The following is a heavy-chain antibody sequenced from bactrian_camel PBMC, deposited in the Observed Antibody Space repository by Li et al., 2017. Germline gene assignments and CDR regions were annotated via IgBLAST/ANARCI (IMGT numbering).Heavy chain of an antibody. Sequence: DVQLVESGGGTVQAGGSLRLSCAHSGYISSRHCMGWFRQAPGKAREGIAGIRRDGDEYYADSVKGRATISRDNAENTLYLQLNSLKTEDTAMYYCAKDLVGGTWPNPVWGGMEFWGKGTQVTVS. V-gene: IGHV3S67*01. CDR2: IRRDGDE. CDR1: GYISSRHC. D-gene: IGHD7*01. J-gene: IGHJ7*01.